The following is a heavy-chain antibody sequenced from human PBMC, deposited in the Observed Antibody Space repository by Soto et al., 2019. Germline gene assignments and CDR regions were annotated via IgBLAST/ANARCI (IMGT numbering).Heavy chain of an antibody. CDR1: GGSISTYY. D-gene: IGHD3-22*01. J-gene: IGHJ4*02. CDR2: IYYSGST. Sequence: SETLSLTCTVSGGSISTYYWSWIRQPPGQGLEWIWYIYYSGSTNYTPSLRSRVAMSLDTSKNQFSLKLSSVTAADTAVYFCARAPYYFDSSGYYLGYFDYWGQGTLVTVSS. V-gene: IGHV4-59*01. CDR3: ARAPYYFDSSGYYLGYFDY.